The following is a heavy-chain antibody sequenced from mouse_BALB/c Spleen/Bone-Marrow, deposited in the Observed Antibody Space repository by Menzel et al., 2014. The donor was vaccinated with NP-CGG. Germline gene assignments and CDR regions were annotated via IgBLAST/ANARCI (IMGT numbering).Heavy chain of an antibody. CDR3: ARGGTGAFAY. D-gene: IGHD4-1*01. V-gene: IGHV1-12*01. J-gene: IGHJ3*01. Sequence: QVQLQQSGAELVRSGASVKMSCKASGYTFTSYNMHWVKQTPGQGLEWIGYIYPGNGGTNYNQKFKGKATLTADTSSSTAYMQISSLTSEDSAVYCCARGGTGAFAYWGQGTLVTVSA. CDR1: GYTFTSYN. CDR2: IYPGNGGT.